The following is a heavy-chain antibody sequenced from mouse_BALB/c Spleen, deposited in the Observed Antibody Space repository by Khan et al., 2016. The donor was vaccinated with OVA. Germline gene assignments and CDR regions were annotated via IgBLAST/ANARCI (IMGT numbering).Heavy chain of an antibody. J-gene: IGHJ3*01. Sequence: VQLQQPGPELMKPGASVKISCKASGYSFTTYYIHWVLQSHGKSLDWIGYIDPFSGDTSYNQKFKGKAKLNVDKSSSTASILLHNMTSEDSAVYYGTRQGYVAWFTYWGQGTLVTVSA. CDR1: GYSFTTYY. CDR2: IDPFSGDT. CDR3: TRQGYVAWFTY. D-gene: IGHD2-2*01. V-gene: IGHV1S135*01.